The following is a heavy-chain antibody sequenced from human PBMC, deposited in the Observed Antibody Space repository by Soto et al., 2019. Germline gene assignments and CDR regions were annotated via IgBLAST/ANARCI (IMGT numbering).Heavy chain of an antibody. Sequence: EVQLLESGGGLVQPGGSLRLSCAASGFTFSTYVMSWVRQAPGKGLEWVSGISGSGGTTYYADSVKGRFTISRDNSNNTVYLQMNSLRAEATAVYYCAKGLGTQDYWGQGTLLTVSS. J-gene: IGHJ4*02. D-gene: IGHD7-27*01. CDR1: GFTFSTYV. V-gene: IGHV3-23*01. CDR2: ISGSGGTT. CDR3: AKGLGTQDY.